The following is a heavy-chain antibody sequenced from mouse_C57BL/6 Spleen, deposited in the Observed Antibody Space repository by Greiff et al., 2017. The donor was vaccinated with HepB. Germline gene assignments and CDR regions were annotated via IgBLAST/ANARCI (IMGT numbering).Heavy chain of an antibody. CDR3: AHITTVGGAMDY. V-gene: IGHV1-54*01. CDR2: INPGSGGT. Sequence: QVQLQQSGAELVRPGTSVKVSCKASGYAFTNYLIEWVKQRPGQGLEWIGVINPGSGGTNYNEKFKGKATLTADKSSSTAYMQLSSLTSEDSAVYFCAHITTVGGAMDYWGQGTSVTVSS. J-gene: IGHJ4*01. CDR1: GYAFTNYL. D-gene: IGHD1-1*01.